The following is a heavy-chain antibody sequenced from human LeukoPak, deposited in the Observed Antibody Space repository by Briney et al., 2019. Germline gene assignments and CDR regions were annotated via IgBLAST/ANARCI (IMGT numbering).Heavy chain of an antibody. Sequence: SETLSLTCTVSGGSISSSSYYWGWIRQPPGKGLEWIGSIYYSGSTYYNPSLKSRVTISVDMSKNQFSLKLSSVTAADTAVYYCARTGGSYYWFDPWGQGTLVTVSS. D-gene: IGHD1-26*01. V-gene: IGHV4-39*07. J-gene: IGHJ5*02. CDR2: IYYSGST. CDR1: GGSISSSSYY. CDR3: ARTGGSYYWFDP.